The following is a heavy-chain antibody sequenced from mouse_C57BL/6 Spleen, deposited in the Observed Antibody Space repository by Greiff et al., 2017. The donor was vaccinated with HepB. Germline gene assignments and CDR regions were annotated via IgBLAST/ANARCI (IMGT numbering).Heavy chain of an antibody. CDR2: IYPSDSET. D-gene: IGHD2-3*01. V-gene: IGHV1-61*01. Sequence: QVQLQQPGAELVRPGSSVKLSCKASGYTFTSYWMDWVKQRPGQGLEWIGNIYPSDSETHYNQKFKDKATLTVDKSSSTAYMQLSSLTSEDYAVYYGARSMGFRFAYWGQGTLVTVSA. CDR3: ARSMGFRFAY. CDR1: GYTFTSYW. J-gene: IGHJ3*01.